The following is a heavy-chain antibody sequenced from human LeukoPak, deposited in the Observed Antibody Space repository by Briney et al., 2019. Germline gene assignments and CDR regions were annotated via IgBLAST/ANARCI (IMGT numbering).Heavy chain of an antibody. CDR2: INPNSGGT. Sequence: ASVKVSCKASGYTFTGYYMHWVRQAPGQGLEWMGWINPNSGGTNYAQKFQGRVTMTRDTSISTVYMELSSLRSEDTAVYYCAREGPLVATIEERTFDPWGQGTLVTVSS. D-gene: IGHD5-12*01. CDR3: AREGPLVATIEERTFDP. CDR1: GYTFTGYY. J-gene: IGHJ5*02. V-gene: IGHV1-2*02.